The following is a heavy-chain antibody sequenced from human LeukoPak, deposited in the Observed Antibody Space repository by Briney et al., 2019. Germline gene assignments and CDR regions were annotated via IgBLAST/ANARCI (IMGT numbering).Heavy chain of an antibody. CDR1: VGSFSGYY. Sequence: SETLSLTCAVYVGSFSGYYWSWIRQPPGKGLEWIGEINHSGSTNYNPSLKSRVTISVDTSKNQFSLKLSSVTAADTAVYYCARGLGDDFWSGYYNGYYYMDVWGKGTTVTVSS. CDR3: ARGLGDDFWSGYYNGYYYMDV. V-gene: IGHV4-34*01. J-gene: IGHJ6*03. CDR2: INHSGST. D-gene: IGHD3-3*01.